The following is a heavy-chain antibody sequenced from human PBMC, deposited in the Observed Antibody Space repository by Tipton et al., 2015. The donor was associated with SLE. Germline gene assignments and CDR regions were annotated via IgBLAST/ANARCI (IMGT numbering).Heavy chain of an antibody. Sequence: SLRLSCAASGLTFSDNYMSWIRQVPGKGLEWLSSISGSGSTLTYADSLKGRITISRDNANNLLYLQMNSLRAEDTAVYYCAREGRAHKYFDDWGQGTLVTVSS. CDR3: AREGRAHKYFDD. V-gene: IGHV3-11*04. CDR2: ISGSGSTL. CDR1: GLTFSDNY. J-gene: IGHJ4*02.